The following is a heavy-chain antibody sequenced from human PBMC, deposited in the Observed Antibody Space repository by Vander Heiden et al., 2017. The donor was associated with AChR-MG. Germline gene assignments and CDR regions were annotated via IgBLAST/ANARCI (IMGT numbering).Heavy chain of an antibody. V-gene: IGHV3-72*01. Sequence: EVQLVESGGGLVQPGGSLRLSCAASGFSFRDRYMDWVRQAPGKGLEWVGRSRNKANSYTTEYAASVKGRFSISRDESKNSLYLQMNSLKTEDTAVYYCASSPYYDSRGYLGYWGQGTLVTVSS. CDR2: SRNKANSYTT. CDR1: GFSFRDRY. CDR3: ASSPYYDSRGYLGY. J-gene: IGHJ4*02. D-gene: IGHD3-22*01.